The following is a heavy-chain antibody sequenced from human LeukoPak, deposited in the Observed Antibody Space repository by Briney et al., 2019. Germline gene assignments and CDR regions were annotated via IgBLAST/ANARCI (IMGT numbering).Heavy chain of an antibody. V-gene: IGHV3-30*18. CDR1: GFTFSIYG. Sequence: GRSLRLSWGAAGFTFSIYGMHWVRQAPGKGLEWVAVISFDGSNIYYADSVKGRFTISRDNSKNTLFLQMNSLRVEDTALYYCAKKFPGAVAAGPDHWGQGTLVTVSS. CDR3: AKKFPGAVAAGPDH. CDR2: ISFDGSNI. J-gene: IGHJ4*02. D-gene: IGHD6-13*01.